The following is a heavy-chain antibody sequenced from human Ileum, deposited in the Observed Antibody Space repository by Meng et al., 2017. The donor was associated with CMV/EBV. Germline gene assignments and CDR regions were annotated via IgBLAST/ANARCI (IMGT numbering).Heavy chain of an antibody. CDR1: GGSFSNYY. J-gene: IGHJ5*02. CDR2: IHPSGST. Sequence: QAEPAPWCAGLWKPSETLTLTCGVYGGSFSNYYWIWIRQSPGKGLEWIGEIHPSGSTYYNPSLNSRVTMSVDTSKNQFSLNLRSVTAADTAVYYCSRGADAYKSGRSWGQGTLVTVSS. CDR3: SRGADAYKSGRS. V-gene: IGHV4-34*01. D-gene: IGHD5-24*01.